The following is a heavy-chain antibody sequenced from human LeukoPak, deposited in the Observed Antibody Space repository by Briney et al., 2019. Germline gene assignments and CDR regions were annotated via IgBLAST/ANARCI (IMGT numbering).Heavy chain of an antibody. CDR2: INAGNGNT. V-gene: IGHV1-3*01. Sequence: GASVKVSCKASGYTFTSYAMHWVRQAPGQRLEWMGWINAGNGNTKYSQKFQGRVTITRDTSASTAYMELSRLRSDDTAVYYCARGWDGYNLAGGFFSDYWGQGTLVTVSS. CDR1: GYTFTSYA. J-gene: IGHJ4*02. CDR3: ARGWDGYNLAGGFFSDY. D-gene: IGHD5-24*01.